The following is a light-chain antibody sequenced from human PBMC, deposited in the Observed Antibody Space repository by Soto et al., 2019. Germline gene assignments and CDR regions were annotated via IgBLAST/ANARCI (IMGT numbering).Light chain of an antibody. V-gene: IGLV2-8*01. CDR2: ELN. J-gene: IGLJ1*01. CDR1: SSDVGGYDY. Sequence: QSALTQPPSASGSPGQSVTISCTGTSSDVGGYDYVSWYQQHPGKAPKLIVYELNKRHSGVPDRFSGSKSGNTASLTVSGLQAEDEADYYCSSYVGTNGGCVFGTGTKVTVL. CDR3: SSYVGTNGGCV.